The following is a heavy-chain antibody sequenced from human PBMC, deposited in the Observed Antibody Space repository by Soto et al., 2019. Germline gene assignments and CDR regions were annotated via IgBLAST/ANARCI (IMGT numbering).Heavy chain of an antibody. V-gene: IGHV5-51*01. CDR2: IYPGDSDT. D-gene: IGHD2-2*01. CDR3: GRRACSSAICDGLMATVCTDAFDM. J-gene: IGHJ3*02. Sequence: PGESLXISWKASRYSFTNYWIGWVRQMPGKGLEWMGIIYPGDSDTRYSPSFQGQVTISADKSISTAYLQWSSLKDSDTAVYYCGRRACSSAICDGLMATVCTDAFDMWGQGTGVSVS. CDR1: RYSFTNYW.